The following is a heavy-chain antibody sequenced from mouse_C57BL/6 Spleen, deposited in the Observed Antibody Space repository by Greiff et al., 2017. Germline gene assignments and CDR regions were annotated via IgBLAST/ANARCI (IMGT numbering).Heavy chain of an antibody. Sequence: VQLQQSGAELARPGASVKLSCKASGYTFTSYGISWVKQRTGQGLEWIGEIYPRSGNTYYNDKFKGKATLTADKSSSTAYMELRSLTSEDSAVYFCARDDYGSSYAWFAYWGQGTLVTVSA. CDR2: IYPRSGNT. CDR1: GYTFTSYG. D-gene: IGHD1-1*01. CDR3: ARDDYGSSYAWFAY. J-gene: IGHJ3*01. V-gene: IGHV1-81*01.